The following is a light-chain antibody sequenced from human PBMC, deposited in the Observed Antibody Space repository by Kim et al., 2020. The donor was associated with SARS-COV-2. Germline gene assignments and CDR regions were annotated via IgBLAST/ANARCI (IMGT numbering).Light chain of an antibody. J-gene: IGKJ1*01. V-gene: IGKV3-15*01. Sequence: EIVMTQSPVTLSVSPGERDTLSCRASQSVNINLVWKYQEPGQAPSLLTYGVPTRASGIPARFSGSGSVTEFSLTISSLQSEDFAVYYCQEYNDWPPWTFGQGTKVDIK. CDR3: QEYNDWPPWT. CDR2: GVP. CDR1: QSVNIN.